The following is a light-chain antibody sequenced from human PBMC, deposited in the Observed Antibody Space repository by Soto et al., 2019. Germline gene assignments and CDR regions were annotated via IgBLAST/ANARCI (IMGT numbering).Light chain of an antibody. CDR3: QQYGSSPPWFT. J-gene: IGKJ3*01. CDR2: GAS. CDR1: QSVSSSY. Sequence: EIVLTQSPGTLSLSPGERATLSCRASQSVSSSYLAWYQQKPGQAPRLLIYGASSRATGIPDRFSGSGSGTDCTLTISRLEPEDFAVYYCQQYGSSPPWFTFGPGTKVDIK. V-gene: IGKV3-20*01.